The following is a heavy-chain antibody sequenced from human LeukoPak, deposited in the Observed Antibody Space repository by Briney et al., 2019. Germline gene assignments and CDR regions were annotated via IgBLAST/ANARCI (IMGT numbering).Heavy chain of an antibody. CDR2: IHTSGST. Sequence: KPSETLSLTCTVSGGSISNYYWSWIRQPAGKGLEWIGRIHTSGSTNYNPSLKSRVTMSVDTSKNQFSLNLTSVTSADTAVYYCAREGGFYRPLDYSGQGTLVTVSS. CDR3: AREGGFYRPLDY. CDR1: GGSISNYY. J-gene: IGHJ4*02. D-gene: IGHD3-3*01. V-gene: IGHV4-4*07.